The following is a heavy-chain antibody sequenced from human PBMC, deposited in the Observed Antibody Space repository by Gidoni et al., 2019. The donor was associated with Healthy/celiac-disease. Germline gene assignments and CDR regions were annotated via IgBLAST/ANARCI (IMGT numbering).Heavy chain of an antibody. CDR1: GFTFSSYG. CDR3: ARDGGWLTTGGYFDY. V-gene: IGHV3-33*01. J-gene: IGHJ4*02. CDR2: IWYDGSNK. Sequence: QVQLVESGGGVVQPGRSLRLSCAASGFTFSSYGMHWVRQAPGKGLEWVAVIWYDGSNKYYADSVKGRFTISRDNSKNTLYLQMNSLRAEDTAVYYCARDGGWLTTGGYFDYWGQGTLVTVSS. D-gene: IGHD3-16*01.